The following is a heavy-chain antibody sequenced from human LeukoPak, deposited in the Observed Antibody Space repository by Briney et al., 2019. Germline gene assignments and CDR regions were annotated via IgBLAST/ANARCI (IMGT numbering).Heavy chain of an antibody. Sequence: SETLSLTCTVSGDSISGADYYWSWIRQPPGKGLEWIAYVYYSGSTYYNPSLKSRLTISVDTSKNQFSLKLNSVTAADTAVYYCARGGGGSSTVTTYWIDPWGQGALVTVSS. D-gene: IGHD4-17*01. CDR1: GDSISGADYY. CDR3: ARGGGGSSTVTTYWIDP. V-gene: IGHV4-30-4*01. CDR2: VYYSGST. J-gene: IGHJ5*02.